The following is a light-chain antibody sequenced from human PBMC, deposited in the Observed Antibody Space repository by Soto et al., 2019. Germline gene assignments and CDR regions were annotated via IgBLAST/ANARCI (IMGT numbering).Light chain of an antibody. CDR1: SSDVGAYNY. V-gene: IGLV2-8*01. Sequence: QSVLTQPPSASGSLGQSVTISCTGTSSDVGAYNYVSWYQQHPGKAPKLMIYEVSKRPSGVPDRFSGSKSGYTASLTVSGLQAEDGADYYCSSHAGNNNYVFGTGTKVTVL. CDR2: EVS. CDR3: SSHAGNNNYV. J-gene: IGLJ1*01.